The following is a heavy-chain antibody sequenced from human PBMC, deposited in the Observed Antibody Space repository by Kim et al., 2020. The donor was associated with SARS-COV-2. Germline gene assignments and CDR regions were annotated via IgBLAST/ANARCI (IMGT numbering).Heavy chain of an antibody. J-gene: IGHJ6*02. CDR2: IHASGDST. V-gene: IGHV3-23*01. Sequence: GGSLRLSCAASGFIFSNYAMTWVRQAPAKGLEWVSTIHASGDSTYYADSVKGRFTISRDNSKNTLYLQMNSLRAEDTAIYYCAKPPLVRYGHGMDVWGQGTTVNV. D-gene: IGHD1-20*01. CDR1: GFIFSNYA. CDR3: AKPPLVRYGHGMDV.